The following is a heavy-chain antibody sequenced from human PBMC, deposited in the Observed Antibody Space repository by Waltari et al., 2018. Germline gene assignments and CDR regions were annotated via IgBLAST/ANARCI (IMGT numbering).Heavy chain of an antibody. CDR1: GFTFSSYW. CDR2: IKHDGSET. J-gene: IGHJ6*02. Sequence: QVEESGGGVVQPGGSLRLSCIVSGFTFSSYWMSWVRQAPGKGLEWVANIKHDGSETFYGDSVKGRFTISRDNVKKSLSLQMKSLRAEDTAVYYCAAYRLRVLEWPPYDYAMDVWGQGTTVTVSS. CDR3: AAYRLRVLEWPPYDYAMDV. D-gene: IGHD3-3*01. V-gene: IGHV3-7*01.